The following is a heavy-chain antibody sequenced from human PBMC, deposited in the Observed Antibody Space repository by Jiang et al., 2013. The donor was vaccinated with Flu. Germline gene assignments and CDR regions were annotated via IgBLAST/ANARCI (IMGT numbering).Heavy chain of an antibody. CDR1: GFTFTSYS. Sequence: GAEVKKPGASVKFSCEASGFTFTSYSIHWVRQAPGQRPEWMGWINAGSGDTKYSQKFKGRVTITRDTSARTAYMDLSSLTSEDTAVYYCARGGYGSGWSFWGQGTLL. J-gene: IGHJ4*02. CDR3: ARGGYGSGWSF. D-gene: IGHD6-19*01. CDR2: INAGSGDT. V-gene: IGHV1-3*01.